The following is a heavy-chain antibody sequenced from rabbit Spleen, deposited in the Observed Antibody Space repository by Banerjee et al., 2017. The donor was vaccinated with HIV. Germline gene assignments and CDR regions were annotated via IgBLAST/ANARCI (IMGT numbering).Heavy chain of an antibody. D-gene: IGHD1-1*01. CDR1: GFDFSNYG. V-gene: IGHV1S45*01. CDR2: IDAGSSGFT. J-gene: IGHJ6*01. Sequence: QEQLVESRGGLVQPGGSLKLSCKASGFDFSNYGVSWVRQAPGKGLEWIACIDAGSSGFTYFATWAKGRFTCSKTSSTTVTLQMTRLTAADTATYFCARDTSSSFSSYGMDLWGQGTLVTVS. CDR3: ARDTSSSFSSYGMDL.